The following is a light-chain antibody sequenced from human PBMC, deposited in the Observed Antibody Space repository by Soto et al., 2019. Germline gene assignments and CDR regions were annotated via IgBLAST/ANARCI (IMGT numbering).Light chain of an antibody. CDR1: QDIDNY. CDR3: QQYDDLVT. Sequence: DLQMTQSPPSLSASVGDRVTITCQASQDIDNYLNWYQQKPGKAPKLLIYDVSTLKIGVPPRFSGSGSGTYFTFTISSLQPEDVATYYCQQYDDLVTFGQGTRLDI. J-gene: IGKJ5*01. V-gene: IGKV1-33*01. CDR2: DVS.